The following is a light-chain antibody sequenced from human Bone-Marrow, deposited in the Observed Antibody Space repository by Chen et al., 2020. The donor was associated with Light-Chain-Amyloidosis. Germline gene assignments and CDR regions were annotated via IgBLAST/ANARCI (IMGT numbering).Light chain of an antibody. CDR1: SSDVGVYNL. V-gene: IGLV2-14*02. CDR2: EVT. CDR3: QVWDRSSDRPV. J-gene: IGLJ3*02. Sequence: QSALTQPASVSGSPGQSITVHCAGTSSDVGVYNLVSWYQQHPGKAPKLMIYEVTKRPSGVSTRCSGSKSGNTATLTISRVEAGDEADYYCQVWDRSSDRPVFGGGTKLTVL.